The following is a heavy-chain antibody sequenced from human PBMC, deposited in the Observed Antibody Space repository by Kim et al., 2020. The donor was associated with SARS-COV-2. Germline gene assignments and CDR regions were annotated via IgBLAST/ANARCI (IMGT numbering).Heavy chain of an antibody. J-gene: IGHJ4*02. Sequence: GGSLRLSCAASGFTFSSYGMHWVRQAPGKGLEWVAVISYDGSNKYYADSVKGRFTISRDNSKNTLYLQMNSLRAEDTAVYYCAKGIGYWGQGTLVTVSS. CDR3: AKGIGY. D-gene: IGHD3-16*02. CDR1: GFTFSSYG. CDR2: ISYDGSNK. V-gene: IGHV3-30*18.